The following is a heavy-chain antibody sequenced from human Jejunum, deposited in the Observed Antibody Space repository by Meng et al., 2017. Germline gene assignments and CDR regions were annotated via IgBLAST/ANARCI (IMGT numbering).Heavy chain of an antibody. CDR3: AREGQLMLGLVDY. J-gene: IGHJ4*02. Sequence: QVQLQESGPGLVTPSQPLSLTCLASGDSISSGGHYWSWSRQHPGKGLEWIGYIYYTGSAYYNPSLESRVTLSVDTSNNQFSLRLNSVTAADTAVYYCAREGQLMLGLVDYWGQGTLVTVSS. CDR2: IYYTGSA. D-gene: IGHD2-2*01. V-gene: IGHV4-31*03. CDR1: GDSISSGGHY.